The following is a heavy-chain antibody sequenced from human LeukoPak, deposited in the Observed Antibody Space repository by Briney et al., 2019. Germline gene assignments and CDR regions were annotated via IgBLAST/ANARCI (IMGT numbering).Heavy chain of an antibody. V-gene: IGHV1-2*02. CDR3: ARGGSGLVARL. J-gene: IGHJ4*02. CDR1: GYSFTGYY. Sequence: ASVRVSCKASGYSFTGYYIHWLRQAPGQGLEWMGWIKPNNGDTNPAPNFQGRVALTRDTSITTAYMEVSSLRPDDTAVYYCARGGSGLVARLWGQGTLVTVSS. D-gene: IGHD6-6*01. CDR2: IKPNNGDT.